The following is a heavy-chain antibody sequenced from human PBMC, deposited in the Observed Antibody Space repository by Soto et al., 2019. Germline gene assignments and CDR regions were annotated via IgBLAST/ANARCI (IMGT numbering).Heavy chain of an antibody. Sequence: GGSLRLSCAASGFTFSSYAMSWVRQAPGKGVEWVSAISGSGGSTYYADSVKGRFTISRDNSKNTLYLQMNSLRAEDTAVYYCAKGAIPSITGIHFDYWGQGTLVTVSS. D-gene: IGHD1-20*01. CDR3: AKGAIPSITGIHFDY. J-gene: IGHJ4*02. CDR2: ISGSGGST. V-gene: IGHV3-23*01. CDR1: GFTFSSYA.